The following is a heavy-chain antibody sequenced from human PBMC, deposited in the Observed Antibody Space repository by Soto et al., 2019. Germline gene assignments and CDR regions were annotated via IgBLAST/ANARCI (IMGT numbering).Heavy chain of an antibody. Sequence: GGCLRLSCAASGFTFSSYAMSWVRQAPGKGLEWVSAISGSGGSTYYADSVKGRFTISRDNSKNTLYLQMNSLRAEDTAVYYCAKRSAGARYYYYMDVWGNGTPVTASS. V-gene: IGHV3-23*01. D-gene: IGHD6-13*01. J-gene: IGHJ6*03. CDR2: ISGSGGST. CDR3: AKRSAGARYYYYMDV. CDR1: GFTFSSYA.